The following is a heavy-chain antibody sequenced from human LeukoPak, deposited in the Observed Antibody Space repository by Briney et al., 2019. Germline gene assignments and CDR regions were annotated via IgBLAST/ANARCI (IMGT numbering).Heavy chain of an antibody. Sequence: GSSVKVSCKASGGTFSSYAISWVRQAPGQGFEWMGGIIPIFGTANYAQKFQGRVTITTDESTSTAYMELSSLRSEDTAVYYCARYGYCSSTSCSDAFDIWGQGTMVTVSS. D-gene: IGHD2-2*01. CDR1: GGTFSSYA. CDR2: IIPIFGTA. J-gene: IGHJ3*02. V-gene: IGHV1-69*05. CDR3: ARYGYCSSTSCSDAFDI.